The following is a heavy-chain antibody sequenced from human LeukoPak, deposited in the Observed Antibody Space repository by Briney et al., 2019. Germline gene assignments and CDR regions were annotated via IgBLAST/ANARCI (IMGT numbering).Heavy chain of an antibody. CDR3: AKDVGEAFDI. V-gene: IGHV3-30*02. Sequence: PGGSLRLSCAASGFTFSSYGMHWVRQAPGKGLEWVAFIRYDGSNKYYADPVKGRFTISRDNSKNTLYLQMNSLRAEDTAVYYCAKDVGEAFDIWGQGTMVTVSS. CDR2: IRYDGSNK. CDR1: GFTFSSYG. J-gene: IGHJ3*02.